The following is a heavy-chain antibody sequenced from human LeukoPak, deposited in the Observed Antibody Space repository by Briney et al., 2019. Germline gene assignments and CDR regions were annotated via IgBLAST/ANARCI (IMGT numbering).Heavy chain of an antibody. CDR1: GGSISSYY. Sequence: PSETLSLTCTVSGGSISSYYWSWIRQPPGKGLEWIGYIYYSGSTNYNPSLKSRVTISVDTSKNQFSLKLSSVTAADTAVYYCATAVTSYYYYYYMDVWGKGTTVTVSS. D-gene: IGHD4-17*01. V-gene: IGHV4-59*01. CDR2: IYYSGST. CDR3: ATAVTSYYYYYYMDV. J-gene: IGHJ6*03.